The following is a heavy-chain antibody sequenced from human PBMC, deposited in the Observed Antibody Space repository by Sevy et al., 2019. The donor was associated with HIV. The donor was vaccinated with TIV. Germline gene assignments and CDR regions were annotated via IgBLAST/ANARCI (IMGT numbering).Heavy chain of an antibody. CDR3: TTGVNYFDY. V-gene: IGHV3-15*01. D-gene: IGHD3-22*01. CDR2: IKTKTDGRTT. CDR1: GFTFSNAW. Sequence: GGSLRLSCAASGFTFSNAWINWVRQTPGKGLEWVGRIKTKTDGRTTDYAAPVKGRFTISRDDSKNTLSLQMNSLKTEDTAVYYCTTGVNYFDYWGQGTLVTVSS. J-gene: IGHJ4*02.